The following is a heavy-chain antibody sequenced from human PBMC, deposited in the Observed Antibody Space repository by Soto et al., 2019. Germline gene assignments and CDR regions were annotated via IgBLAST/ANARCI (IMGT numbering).Heavy chain of an antibody. V-gene: IGHV1-69*01. J-gene: IGHJ5*02. Sequence: QVQLVQSGAEVKKPGSSVKVSCKASGGTFSSYGISWVRQAPGQGLEWMGEIIPAFRKANYAQKFQGRVTITADESTSTAYMELSSLRSEDTAVYYCARDRGIAAAGSGGNWLDPWGQGTLVTVSS. CDR1: GGTFSSYG. CDR2: IIPAFRKA. D-gene: IGHD6-13*01. CDR3: ARDRGIAAAGSGGNWLDP.